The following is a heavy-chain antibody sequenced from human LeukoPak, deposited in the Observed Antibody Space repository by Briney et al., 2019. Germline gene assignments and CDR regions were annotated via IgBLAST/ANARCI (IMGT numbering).Heavy chain of an antibody. Sequence: GGSLRLSCAASGFTFSSYDMNWVRQAPGKGLEWVSSISSSSSYIYYADSVKGRFTISRDNAKNSLYLQMNSLRAEDTAVYYCARDGEIGVAANWGQGTLVTVSS. V-gene: IGHV3-21*01. CDR3: ARDGEIGVAAN. D-gene: IGHD3-3*01. CDR1: GFTFSSYD. J-gene: IGHJ4*02. CDR2: ISSSSSYI.